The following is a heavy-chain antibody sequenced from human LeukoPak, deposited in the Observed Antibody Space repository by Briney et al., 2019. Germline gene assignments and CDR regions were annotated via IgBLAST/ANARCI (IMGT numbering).Heavy chain of an antibody. Sequence: SETLSLTCAVSGHSITSGYYWAWIRQPPGKGLEWIGNIYHSGSTYYNPSLKSRVTISVDTSKNQFSLKLSFVTAADTAVYYCARRYSNYFFDYWGQGTLVTVSS. CDR3: ARRYSNYFFDY. CDR2: IYHSGST. CDR1: GHSITSGYY. J-gene: IGHJ4*02. V-gene: IGHV4-38-2*01. D-gene: IGHD4-11*01.